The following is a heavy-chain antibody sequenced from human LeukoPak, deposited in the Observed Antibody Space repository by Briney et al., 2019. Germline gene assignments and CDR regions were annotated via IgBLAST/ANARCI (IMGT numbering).Heavy chain of an antibody. J-gene: IGHJ4*02. Sequence: RASVKVSCKASGYTFTGYYMHWVRQAPGQGLEWMGWINPNSGGTNYAQKFQGRVTMTRGTSISTAYMELSRLRSDDTAVYYCARDEEWFGELLPFDYWGQGTLVTVSS. CDR1: GYTFTGYY. CDR3: ARDEEWFGELLPFDY. D-gene: IGHD3-10*01. V-gene: IGHV1-2*02. CDR2: INPNSGGT.